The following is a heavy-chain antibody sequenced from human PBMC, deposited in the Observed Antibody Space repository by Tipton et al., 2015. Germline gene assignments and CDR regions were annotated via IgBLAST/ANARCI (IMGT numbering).Heavy chain of an antibody. D-gene: IGHD2-8*01. CDR3: ARAMYYDLDV. CDR1: NASISSHY. Sequence: LRLSCTVSNASISSHYWTWIRQPAGKGLEWIGRIHGSGPANYNPSLKGRASMSVDTSNNQFSLRLGSVTAADTAVYYCARAMYYDLDVWGQGTTVTVAS. CDR2: IHGSGPA. J-gene: IGHJ6*02. V-gene: IGHV4-4*07.